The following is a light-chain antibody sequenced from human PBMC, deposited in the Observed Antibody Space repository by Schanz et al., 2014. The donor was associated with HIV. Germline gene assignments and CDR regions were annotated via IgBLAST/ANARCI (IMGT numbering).Light chain of an antibody. Sequence: QSALTQPASVSGSPGQSITISCTGTSSDAGSYNLVSWYQQHPGKAPKLMIYEVSKRPSGVSNRFSGSKSGNTASLTIFGLQAEDEADYYCSSYTSSTTYVFGTGTKLTVL. V-gene: IGLV2-14*02. CDR2: EVS. CDR3: SSYTSSTTYV. CDR1: SSDAGSYNL. J-gene: IGLJ1*01.